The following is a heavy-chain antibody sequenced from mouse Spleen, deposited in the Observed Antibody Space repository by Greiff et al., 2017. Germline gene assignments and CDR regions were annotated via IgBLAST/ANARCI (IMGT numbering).Heavy chain of an antibody. Sequence: EVQRVESGPGLVKPSQSLSLTCSVTGYSITSGYYWNWIRQFPGNKLEWMGYISYDGSNNYNPSLKNRISITRDTSKNQFFLKLNSVTTEDTATYYCARDPDGNYYFDYWGQGTTLTVSS. CDR3: ARDPDGNYYFDY. CDR1: GYSITSGYY. V-gene: IGHV3-6*01. D-gene: IGHD2-1*01. CDR2: ISYDGSN. J-gene: IGHJ2*01.